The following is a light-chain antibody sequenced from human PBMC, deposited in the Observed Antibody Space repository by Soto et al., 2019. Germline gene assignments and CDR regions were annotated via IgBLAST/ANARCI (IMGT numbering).Light chain of an antibody. J-gene: IGKJ4*01. CDR3: QQYNHWPLT. CDR1: QSVTSN. CDR2: GAS. V-gene: IGKV3-15*01. Sequence: EIVMTQSPATLSVSPGERATLSCRASQSVTSNLAWYQQKPGQAPRLFIYGASTRATAVPARFSGSGSGTEFPLTISSLQSEAFALYYCQQYNHWPLTFGGGTKVEIK.